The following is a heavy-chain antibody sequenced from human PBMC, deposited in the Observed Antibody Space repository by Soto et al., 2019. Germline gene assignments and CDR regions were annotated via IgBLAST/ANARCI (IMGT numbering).Heavy chain of an antibody. D-gene: IGHD3-16*01. V-gene: IGHV4-61*08. J-gene: IGHJ5*02. CDR1: GDSVSSGDYY. CDR2: VYFSGST. Sequence: SETLSLTCSVSGDSVSSGDYYWSWIRQPPGKGLEWIGHVYFSGSTNYIPSLKSRLTMSVDTAKNQFSLKLNSVAAADTAVYYCARIPVDTYMIYWSDPWGQGTKVTVSS. CDR3: ARIPVDTYMIYWSDP.